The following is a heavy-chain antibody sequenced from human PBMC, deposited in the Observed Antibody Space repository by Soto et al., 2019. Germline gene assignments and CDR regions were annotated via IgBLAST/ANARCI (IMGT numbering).Heavy chain of an antibody. Sequence: QLQLQESGPGLVKPSETLSLTCTVSGGSIKNSYYYWGWVRQSPGKGLEWIGSIYYTGTTYYNPSLRSRVTISVDTSKSQFSLKLNSVTAADTSLYYCARHYDYQRGYYFDEWGQGTLVTVSS. CDR1: GGSIKNSYYY. D-gene: IGHD3-16*01. J-gene: IGHJ4*02. V-gene: IGHV4-39*01. CDR2: IYYTGTT. CDR3: ARHYDYQRGYYFDE.